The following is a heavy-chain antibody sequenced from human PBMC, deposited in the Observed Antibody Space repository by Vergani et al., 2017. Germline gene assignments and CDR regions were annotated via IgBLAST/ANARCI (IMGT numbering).Heavy chain of an antibody. D-gene: IGHD3-16*01. V-gene: IGHV4-59*01. CDR2: IYYSGST. CDR1: GGSISSYY. J-gene: IGHJ6*03. Sequence: QVQLQESGPGLVKPSETLSLTCTVSGGSISSYYWSWIRQPPGKGLKWIGYIYYSGSTNYNPSLKSRVTISVDTSKNQFSLKLSSVTAADTAVYYCAREVWGNDYYYYYMDVWGKGTTVTVSS. CDR3: AREVWGNDYYYYYMDV.